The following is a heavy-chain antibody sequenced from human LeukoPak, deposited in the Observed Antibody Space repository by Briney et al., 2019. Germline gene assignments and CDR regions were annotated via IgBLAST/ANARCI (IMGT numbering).Heavy chain of an antibody. CDR3: ARYGGRGWVIDN. D-gene: IGHD6-19*01. CDR1: GGSISSYY. Sequence: KPSETLSLTCTVSGGSISSYYWTWIRQPPGKGLEWIGYIYYTGATSYNPSLKSRVTISVDTSKKQFSLKLTSVTAADTAVYYCARYGGRGWVIDNWGQGTLVTVSS. J-gene: IGHJ4*02. V-gene: IGHV4-59*08. CDR2: IYYTGAT.